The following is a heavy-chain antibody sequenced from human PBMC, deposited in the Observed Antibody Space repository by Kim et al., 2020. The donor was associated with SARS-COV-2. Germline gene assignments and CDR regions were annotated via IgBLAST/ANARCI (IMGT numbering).Heavy chain of an antibody. CDR1: GFTFSAYA. CDR3: AKHFGSSGSEFHH. D-gene: IGHD3-22*01. V-gene: IGHV3-23*01. Sequence: GGSLRLSCAASGFTFSAYAMGWVRQAPGKGLEWVSGISGSDGTTYYADSVKGRFNISRDNSKNTLHLQMNSLRAEDTAIYYCAKHFGSSGSEFHHWGQGTLVTVSS. CDR2: ISGSDGTT. J-gene: IGHJ1*01.